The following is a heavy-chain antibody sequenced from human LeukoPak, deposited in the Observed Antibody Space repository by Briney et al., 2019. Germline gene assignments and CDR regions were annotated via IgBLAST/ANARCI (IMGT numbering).Heavy chain of an antibody. D-gene: IGHD2-2*01. J-gene: IGHJ4*02. CDR3: ARRYRGITSCYYFDY. CDR2: INPDTGST. CDR1: GYIFTGYY. V-gene: IGHV1-2*02. Sequence: ASVKVCCKASGYIFTGYYLHWVRQAPGQGLEWMGWINPDTGSTNYAQNFQGRVTMTRDTSITTAYMELSSLRSDDTAVYYCARRYRGITSCYYFDYWGQGTLVTVSS.